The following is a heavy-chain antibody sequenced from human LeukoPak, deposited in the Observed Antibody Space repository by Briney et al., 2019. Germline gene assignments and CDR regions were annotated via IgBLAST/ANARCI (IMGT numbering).Heavy chain of an antibody. Sequence: SETLSLTCAVSGYSISSSNWWGWIRQPPGKGLEWIGYIYYSGSTYYNPSLRSRVTMSVDTSKNQFSLKLSSVTAVDTAVYYCARIQQQLVFDYWGQGTLVTVSS. CDR1: GYSISSSNW. J-gene: IGHJ4*02. V-gene: IGHV4-28*01. CDR3: ARIQQQLVFDY. D-gene: IGHD6-13*01. CDR2: IYYSGST.